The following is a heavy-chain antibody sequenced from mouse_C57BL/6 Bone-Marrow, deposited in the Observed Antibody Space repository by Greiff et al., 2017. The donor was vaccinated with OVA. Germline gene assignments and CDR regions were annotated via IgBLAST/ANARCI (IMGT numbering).Heavy chain of an antibody. V-gene: IGHV1-55*01. CDR3: ARDGDYDLWFAY. Sequence: QVQLQQPGAELVKPEASVKMSCKASGYTFTSYWITWVKQRPGQGLEWIGDIYPGSGSTNYNEKFKSKATLTVDTSSSTAYMQLSSLTSEDSAVYYCARDGDYDLWFAYWGQGTLVTVSA. D-gene: IGHD2-4*01. CDR2: IYPGSGST. CDR1: GYTFTSYW. J-gene: IGHJ3*01.